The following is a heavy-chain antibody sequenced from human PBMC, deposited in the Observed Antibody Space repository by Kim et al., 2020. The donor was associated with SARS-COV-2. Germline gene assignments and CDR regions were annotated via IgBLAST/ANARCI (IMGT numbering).Heavy chain of an antibody. V-gene: IGHV1-3*01. CDR1: GYTFTSYA. D-gene: IGHD6-13*01. J-gene: IGHJ3*02. CDR2: INAGNGNT. Sequence: ASVKVSCKASGYTFTSYAMHWVRQAPGQRLAWMGWINAGNGNTKYSQKFQGRVTITRDTSASTAYMELSSLRSEDTAVYYCARVGRGSSSWSHDAFDIWGQGTMVTVSS. CDR3: ARVGRGSSSWSHDAFDI.